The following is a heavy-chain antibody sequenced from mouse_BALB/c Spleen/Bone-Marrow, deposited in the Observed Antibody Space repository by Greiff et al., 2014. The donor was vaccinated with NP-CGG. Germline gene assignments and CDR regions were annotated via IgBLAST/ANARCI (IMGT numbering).Heavy chain of an antibody. CDR1: GFTFSDYY. V-gene: IGHV5-4*02. Sequence: EVQLVESGGGLVKPGGSLKLSCAASGFTFSDYYMYWVRQTPEKRLEWVATISDGGSYTYYPDSVKGRFTISRDNAKNNLYLQISSLKSEDTAMYYCARGGQLGAMDYWGQGTSVTVSS. D-gene: IGHD3-2*01. J-gene: IGHJ4*01. CDR2: ISDGGSYT. CDR3: ARGGQLGAMDY.